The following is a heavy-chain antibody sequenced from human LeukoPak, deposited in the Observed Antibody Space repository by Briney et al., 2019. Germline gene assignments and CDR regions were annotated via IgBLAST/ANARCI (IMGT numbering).Heavy chain of an antibody. CDR1: GFTVSSNY. Sequence: GGSLRLSCAASGFTVSSNYMSWVRQAPGKGLEWVSGIGGSGVDTYYADSVKGRFTISRDNSKNTLYLQMNSLRAEDTAVYYCAKDRIELQLPTDYWGQGTLVTVSS. CDR2: IGGSGVDT. J-gene: IGHJ4*02. CDR3: AKDRIELQLPTDY. D-gene: IGHD6-13*01. V-gene: IGHV3-23*01.